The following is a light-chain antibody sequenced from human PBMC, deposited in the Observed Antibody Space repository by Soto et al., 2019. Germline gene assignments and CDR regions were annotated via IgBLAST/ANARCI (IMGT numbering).Light chain of an antibody. Sequence: QSVLTQPPSVSGAPGPRVTISGTGSSSSIGAGYDVNWYQQLPGTAPKLLIYGNNNRPSGVPARFFGSKPGTSTSLAITGLEAEDEDDYYCQSDDSSLSGSVFGGGTKVTVL. J-gene: IGLJ2*01. CDR1: SSSIGAGYD. V-gene: IGLV1-40*01. CDR2: GNN. CDR3: QSDDSSLSGSV.